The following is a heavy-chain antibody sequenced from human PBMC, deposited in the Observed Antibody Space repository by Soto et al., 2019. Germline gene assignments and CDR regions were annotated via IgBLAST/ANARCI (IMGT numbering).Heavy chain of an antibody. CDR2: IIPIFGTA. D-gene: IGHD3-10*01. J-gene: IGHJ3*02. Sequence: SSVKGSFKASGGTFSSYAISWVRQAPGQGLEWMGGIIPIFGTANYAQKFQGRVTITADKSTSTAYMELSSLRSEDTAVYYCARSWGSGSYDRGAFDIWGQGTMVTVSS. V-gene: IGHV1-69*06. CDR1: GGTFSSYA. CDR3: ARSWGSGSYDRGAFDI.